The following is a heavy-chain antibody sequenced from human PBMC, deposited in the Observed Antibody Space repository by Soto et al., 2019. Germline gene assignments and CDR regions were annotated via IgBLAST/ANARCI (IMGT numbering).Heavy chain of an antibody. CDR2: IKSKTDGGTT. J-gene: IGHJ6*02. Sequence: GGSLRLSCAASGFTFSNAWMNWVRQAPGKGLEWVGRIKSKTDGGTTDYAAPVKGRFTISRDDSKNTLYLQMNSLKTEDTAVYYCTTDVRGPSYSSGWDPRYYGMDVWGQGTTVTVSS. CDR1: GFTFSNAW. V-gene: IGHV3-15*07. CDR3: TTDVRGPSYSSGWDPRYYGMDV. D-gene: IGHD6-19*01.